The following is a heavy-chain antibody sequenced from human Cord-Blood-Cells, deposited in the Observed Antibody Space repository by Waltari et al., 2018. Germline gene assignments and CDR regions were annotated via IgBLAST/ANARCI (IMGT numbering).Heavy chain of an antibody. D-gene: IGHD3-10*01. CDR1: GFTFSSYA. V-gene: IGHV3-30*04. CDR3: ASDGSGSYYNFDY. CDR2: ISEDGSNK. Sequence: QVQLVESGGGVVQPGRSLRLSCAASGFTFSSYAMHWVRQAPGKGLEWGAVISEDGSNKYYADSVKGRFTISRDNSKNTLYLQMNSLRAEDTAVYYCASDGSGSYYNFDYWGQGTLVTVSS. J-gene: IGHJ4*02.